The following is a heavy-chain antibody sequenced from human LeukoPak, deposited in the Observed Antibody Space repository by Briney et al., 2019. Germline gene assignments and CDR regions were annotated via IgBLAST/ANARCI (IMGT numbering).Heavy chain of an antibody. J-gene: IGHJ6*03. D-gene: IGHD3-22*01. CDR3: TRGSIAYYYMDV. CDR1: DGSISNSSFY. CDR2: IYYSGNT. V-gene: IGHV4-39*07. Sequence: SETLSLTCTVSDGSISNSSFYWGWIRQPPGKGLEWIGNIYYSGNTYYNSSLKSRVTISVDTSKNQFSLKLSSVTAADTAVYYCTRGSIAYYYMDVWGKGTTVTISS.